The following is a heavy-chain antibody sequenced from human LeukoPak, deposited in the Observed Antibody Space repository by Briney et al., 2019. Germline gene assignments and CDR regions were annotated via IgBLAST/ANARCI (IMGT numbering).Heavy chain of an antibody. CDR3: ARWGEGGTTWSFDY. D-gene: IGHD1-26*01. Sequence: PSETLSLTCTVSGGSISTYYWSWIRQPPGKGLDWIGYIYYSGSSSYNPSLKSRVTISVDSSKNQFSLKLNSVTAADTAVYYCARWGEGGTTWSFDYWGQGTLVIVSS. V-gene: IGHV4-59*13. CDR2: IYYSGSS. J-gene: IGHJ4*02. CDR1: GGSISTYY.